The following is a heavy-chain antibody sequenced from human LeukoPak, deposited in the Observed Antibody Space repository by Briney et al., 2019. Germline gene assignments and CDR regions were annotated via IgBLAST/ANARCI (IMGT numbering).Heavy chain of an antibody. Sequence: GGSLRLSCAASGFTFSSYSMTWVRQAPGKGLEWVSYISSSSSTIYYADSVKGRFTISRDNAKNSLYLQMNSLRAEDTAVYYCARDYRTESYYFPRWFDPWGQGTLVTVSS. CDR2: ISSSSSTI. J-gene: IGHJ5*02. D-gene: IGHD1-26*01. CDR3: ARDYRTESYYFPRWFDP. CDR1: GFTFSSYS. V-gene: IGHV3-48*04.